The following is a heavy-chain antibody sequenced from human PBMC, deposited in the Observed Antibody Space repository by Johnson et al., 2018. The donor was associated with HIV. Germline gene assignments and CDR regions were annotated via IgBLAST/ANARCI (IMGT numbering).Heavy chain of an antibody. J-gene: IGHJ3*02. Sequence: VQLVESGGGVVQPGRSLRLSCAASGFTFSSYGMHWVRQAPGKGLEWISYISWSGRTIYYADSVKGRFTISRDNAKNSLYPQINSLRAEDTAVYYCARDGGEWLLSTAFDIWGQGTMVTVSS. CDR3: ARDGGEWLLSTAFDI. CDR1: GFTFSSYG. CDR2: ISWSGRTI. V-gene: IGHV3-48*04. D-gene: IGHD3-3*01.